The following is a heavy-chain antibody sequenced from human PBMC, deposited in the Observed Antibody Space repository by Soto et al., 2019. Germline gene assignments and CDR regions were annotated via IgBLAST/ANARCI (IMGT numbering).Heavy chain of an antibody. Sequence: GGSLRLSCTASGFTFGDYAMSWFRQAPGKGLEWVGFIRSKAYGGTTEYAASVKGRFTISRDDSKSIAYLQMNSLKTEDTAVYYCTRYPGAYCGGDCYSLDWFDPWGQGTLVTVSS. D-gene: IGHD2-21*02. CDR2: IRSKAYGGTT. V-gene: IGHV3-49*03. J-gene: IGHJ5*02. CDR3: TRYPGAYCGGDCYSLDWFDP. CDR1: GFTFGDYA.